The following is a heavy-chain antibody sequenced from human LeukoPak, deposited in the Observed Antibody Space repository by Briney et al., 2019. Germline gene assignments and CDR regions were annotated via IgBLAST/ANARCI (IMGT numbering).Heavy chain of an antibody. J-gene: IGHJ6*02. CDR1: GGTFSSYA. CDR3: ARDLPDV. Sequence: ASVKVSCKASGGTFSSYAISWVRQAPGQGLEWMGIINPSGGSTSYAQKFQGRVTMTRDTSTSTVYMELSSLRSEDTAVYYCARDLPDVWGQGTTVTVSS. V-gene: IGHV1-46*01. CDR2: INPSGGST.